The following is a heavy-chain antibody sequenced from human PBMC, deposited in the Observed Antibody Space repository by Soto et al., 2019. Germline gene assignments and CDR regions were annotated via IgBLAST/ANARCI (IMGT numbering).Heavy chain of an antibody. CDR1: GGSISSGNYY. D-gene: IGHD1-7*01. CDR3: ATMGTPATGLYYFDN. J-gene: IGHJ4*02. Sequence: QVQLQESGPGLVKRSQTLSLTCTVSGGSISSGNYYWSWIRQPPGKGLEWIGFMSYSGSTSYNASLKSRVTISVDTSKSQFSLNLSFVTAADTAVYYCATMGTPATGLYYFDNWGQGTLVTVSS. CDR2: MSYSGST. V-gene: IGHV4-30-4*01.